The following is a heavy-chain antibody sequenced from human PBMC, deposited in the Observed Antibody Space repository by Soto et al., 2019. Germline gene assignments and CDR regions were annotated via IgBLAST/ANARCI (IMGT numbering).Heavy chain of an antibody. CDR2: IYYSGST. D-gene: IGHD5-12*01. Sequence: PSETLSLTCTVSGGSISSSSYYWGWIRQPPGKGLEWIGSIYYSGSTYYNPSLKSRVTISVDTSKNQFSLKLSSVTAADTAVYYCARHRDIVATMGFDYYYYYGMDVWGQGTTVTVSS. J-gene: IGHJ6*02. CDR1: GGSISSSSYY. CDR3: ARHRDIVATMGFDYYYYYGMDV. V-gene: IGHV4-39*01.